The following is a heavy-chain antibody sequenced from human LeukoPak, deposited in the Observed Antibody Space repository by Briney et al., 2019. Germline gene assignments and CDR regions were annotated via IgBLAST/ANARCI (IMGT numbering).Heavy chain of an antibody. CDR3: ARHHGAYCGGDCYSD. Sequence: GESLKISCKGSGYSFTNSWIGWVRQMPGKGLEWMGIIYPGDSDIRYGPSFQGQVTISADKSISTAYLQWSSLQASDTAMYYCARHHGAYCGGDCYSDWGQGTLVTVSS. CDR2: IYPGDSDI. J-gene: IGHJ4*02. D-gene: IGHD2-21*02. V-gene: IGHV5-51*01. CDR1: GYSFTNSW.